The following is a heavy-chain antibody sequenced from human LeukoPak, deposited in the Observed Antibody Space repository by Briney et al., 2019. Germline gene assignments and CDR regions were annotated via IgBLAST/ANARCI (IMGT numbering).Heavy chain of an antibody. V-gene: IGHV3-74*01. CDR3: AREKSGSNAAFDY. Sequence: GGSLRLSCAASGFTFSSYWMHWVRQAPGKGLVWVSRINSDGSSTSYADSVKGRFTISRDNAKNSLYLQMNSLRAEDTAVYYCAREKSGSNAAFDYWGQGTLVTVSS. J-gene: IGHJ4*02. CDR2: INSDGSST. D-gene: IGHD1-26*01. CDR1: GFTFSSYW.